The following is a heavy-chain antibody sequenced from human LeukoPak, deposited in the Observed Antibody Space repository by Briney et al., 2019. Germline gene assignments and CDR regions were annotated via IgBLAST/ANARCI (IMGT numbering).Heavy chain of an antibody. D-gene: IGHD3-22*01. CDR2: IKQDGSEK. V-gene: IGHV3-7*01. J-gene: IGHJ4*02. CDR1: GFTFSSYW. Sequence: PGGSLRLSCAASGFTFSSYWMGWVRQAPGKGLEWVANIKQDGSEKYYVDSVKGRFTISRDNAKNSLYLQMNSLRAEDTAVYYCARVQAGDSSGYYFFYFDYWGQGTLVTVSS. CDR3: ARVQAGDSSGYYFFYFDY.